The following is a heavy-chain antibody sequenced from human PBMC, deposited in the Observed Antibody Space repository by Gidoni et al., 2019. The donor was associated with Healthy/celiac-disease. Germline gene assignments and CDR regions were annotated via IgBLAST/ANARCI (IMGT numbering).Heavy chain of an antibody. Sequence: EVQLVESGGGLVKPGGSLGLSCAAPRFTFSSYIMNWVRQAPGKGLEWVSSISSSSSYIYYADSVKGRFTISRDNAKNSLYLQMNSLRAEDTAVYYCARGGELNLNFWGQGTLVTVSS. D-gene: IGHD1-7*01. V-gene: IGHV3-21*01. CDR3: ARGGELNLNF. CDR1: RFTFSSYI. J-gene: IGHJ4*02. CDR2: ISSSSSYI.